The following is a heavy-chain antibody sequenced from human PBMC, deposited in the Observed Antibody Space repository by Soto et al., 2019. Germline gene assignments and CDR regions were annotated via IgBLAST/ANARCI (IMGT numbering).Heavy chain of an antibody. CDR2: ISYDGSNK. D-gene: IGHD2-2*01. V-gene: IGHV3-30-3*01. CDR1: GFTFSSYA. J-gene: IGHJ4*02. CDR3: ARGGVVPAAYFDY. Sequence: QAQLVESGGGVVQPGRSLRLSCAASGFTFSSYAMHWVRQAPGKGLEWVAVISYDGSNKYYADSVKGRFTISRDNSKNTLYLQMNSLRAEDTAVYYCARGGVVPAAYFDYWGQGTLVTVSS.